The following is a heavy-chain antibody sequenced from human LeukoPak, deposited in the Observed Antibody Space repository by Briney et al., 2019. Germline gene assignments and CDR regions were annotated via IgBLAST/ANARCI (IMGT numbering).Heavy chain of an antibody. J-gene: IGHJ4*02. D-gene: IGHD2/OR15-2a*01. CDR1: GFTFSSYE. CDR2: ISSSGSTI. Sequence: GGSLRLSCAVSGFTFSSYEMNWVRQAPGKGLEWVSYISSSGSTIYYADSVKGRFTISRDNAKNSLYLQMNSLRAEDTALYYCAREGSYGVSSTYYFDYWGQGTLVTVSS. CDR3: AREGSYGVSSTYYFDY. V-gene: IGHV3-48*03.